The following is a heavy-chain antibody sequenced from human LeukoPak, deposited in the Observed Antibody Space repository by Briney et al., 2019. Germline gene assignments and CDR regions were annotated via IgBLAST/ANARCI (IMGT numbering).Heavy chain of an antibody. CDR1: GGSINNYY. J-gene: IGHJ4*02. CDR3: ARRDSSGFDFYDY. Sequence: SEALSLTCTVSGGSINNYYWSWIRQPPGKGLEWIGYISYSGSTNYNPSLKRRVTISVATSKNQFSLKVSSVTAADTAVYYCARRDSSGFDFYDYWGQGTLVTVPS. CDR2: ISYSGST. D-gene: IGHD3-22*01. V-gene: IGHV4-59*08.